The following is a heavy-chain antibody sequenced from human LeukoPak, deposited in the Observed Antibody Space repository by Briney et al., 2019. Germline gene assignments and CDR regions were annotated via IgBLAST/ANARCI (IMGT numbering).Heavy chain of an antibody. CDR2: IAYDGSDK. Sequence: GGSLRLSCAASGFAFSGYGMHWVRQAPGKGLEWVTYIAYDGSDKFYADSVRGRFTISRDNSKNTLYVQMNSLRVEDTAMYYCVAIAVAGQFYWGQGTLVTVSS. V-gene: IGHV3-30*02. J-gene: IGHJ4*02. CDR1: GFAFSGYG. D-gene: IGHD6-19*01. CDR3: VAIAVAGQFY.